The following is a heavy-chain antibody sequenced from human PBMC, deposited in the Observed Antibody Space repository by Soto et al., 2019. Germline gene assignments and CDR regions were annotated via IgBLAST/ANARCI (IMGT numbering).Heavy chain of an antibody. CDR2: ISSSSSTI. CDR3: ARSMNTKVVPAVRPPYYYGMDV. V-gene: IGHV3-48*02. J-gene: IGHJ6*02. D-gene: IGHD2-2*01. CDR1: GFTFSSYS. Sequence: EVQLVESGGGLVQPGGSLRLSCAASGFTFSSYSMNWVRQAPGKGLEWVSYISSSSSTIYYAGSVKGRFTISRDNAKNSLYLQMNSLRDEDTAVYYCARSMNTKVVPAVRPPYYYGMDVWGQGTTVTVSS.